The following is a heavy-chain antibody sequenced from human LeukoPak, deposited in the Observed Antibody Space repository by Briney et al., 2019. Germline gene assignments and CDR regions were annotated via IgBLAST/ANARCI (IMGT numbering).Heavy chain of an antibody. J-gene: IGHJ5*01. D-gene: IGHD3-10*01. Sequence: PGGSLRLSCAASGFTFSSYWMAWVRQAPGKGLEWVANIKEDGSDKYCVDSMKGRFTISRDNAKNSLYLQMNSLRAEDTAVYYCARDMGYNCFGSWGQGTLVTVSS. CDR2: IKEDGSDK. CDR1: GFTFSSYW. V-gene: IGHV3-7*01. CDR3: ARDMGYNCFGS.